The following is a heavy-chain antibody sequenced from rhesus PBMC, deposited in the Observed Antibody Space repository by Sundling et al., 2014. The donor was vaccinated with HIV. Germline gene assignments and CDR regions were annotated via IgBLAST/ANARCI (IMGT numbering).Heavy chain of an antibody. CDR1: GVSISSYW. D-gene: IGHD5-24*01. J-gene: IGHJ4*01. V-gene: IGHV4-80*01. CDR2: INGNSGST. Sequence: QVQLQESGPGLVKPSETLSLTCTVSGVSISSYWWSWIRQPPGKGLEWIGEINGNSGSTNYNPSLKSRVTISKDTSKNQFSLRLNSVTAADTAVYYCARLGSGYRRVGYFDYWGQGVLVTVSS. CDR3: ARLGSGYRRVGYFDY.